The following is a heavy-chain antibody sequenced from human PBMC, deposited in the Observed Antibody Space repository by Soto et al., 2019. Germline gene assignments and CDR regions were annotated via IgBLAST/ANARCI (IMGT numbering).Heavy chain of an antibody. CDR2: MSYDGKNE. CDR1: GFSFNNYA. D-gene: IGHD3-3*01. J-gene: IGHJ4*02. V-gene: IGHV3-30*04. Sequence: QVQLVESGGGVVQPGRSLRLSCAASGFSFNNYAMHWVRQAPGKGLEWVAVMSYDGKNEDYADSVKGRVTISRDTSKNTLYLQMNSLRPEDTAVYYCARGMWITTMRVVIIPPLFDYWGQGIIVTVSS. CDR3: ARGMWITTMRVVIIPPLFDY.